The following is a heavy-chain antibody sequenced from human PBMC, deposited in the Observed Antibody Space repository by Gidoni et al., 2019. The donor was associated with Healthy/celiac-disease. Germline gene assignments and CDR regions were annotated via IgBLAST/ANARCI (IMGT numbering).Heavy chain of an antibody. CDR2: ISSSSGYI. CDR3: ASMVYDYIWGSYRLKGYFDY. CDR1: GFTFSSYS. J-gene: IGHJ4*02. V-gene: IGHV3-21*01. Sequence: EVQLVESGGGLVKPGVSLRLSCAASGFTFSSYSMTWGRQAPGKGLEWVSSISSSSGYIYYADSLKGRFTISRDNAKNSLYLQMNSLRAEDTAVYYCASMVYDYIWGSYRLKGYFDYWGQGTLVTVSS. D-gene: IGHD3-16*02.